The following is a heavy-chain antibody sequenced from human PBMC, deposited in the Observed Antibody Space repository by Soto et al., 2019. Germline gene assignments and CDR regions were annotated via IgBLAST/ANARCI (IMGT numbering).Heavy chain of an antibody. Sequence: QVQLVQSGAEVKKPGASVKVSCKASGYTFTSYGISWVRQAPGQGLEWMGWISAYNGNTNYAQKLQGRVTMTTDTXTNXAYMELRSLRSDDTAVYYCARGYYDILTGYAPFDYWGQGTLVTVSS. V-gene: IGHV1-18*01. J-gene: IGHJ4*02. CDR2: ISAYNGNT. CDR1: GYTFTSYG. D-gene: IGHD3-9*01. CDR3: ARGYYDILTGYAPFDY.